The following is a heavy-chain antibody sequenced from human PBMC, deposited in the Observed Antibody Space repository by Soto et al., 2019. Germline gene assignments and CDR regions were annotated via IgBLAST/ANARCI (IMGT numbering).Heavy chain of an antibody. D-gene: IGHD2-8*01. CDR3: ARCLAADGA. CDR2: INAGSGNT. V-gene: IGHV1-3*01. CDR1: GYTFTHYA. Sequence: QVQLVQSGSEVKQPGASVKVSCTASGYTFTHYAIHWVRHAPGQRLEWMGFINAGSGNTKYSQTFQGTLTFTKDTSARSAYMDLSSLRSKDTSIYFCARCLAADGAWCKGTLVTVSS. J-gene: IGHJ4*02.